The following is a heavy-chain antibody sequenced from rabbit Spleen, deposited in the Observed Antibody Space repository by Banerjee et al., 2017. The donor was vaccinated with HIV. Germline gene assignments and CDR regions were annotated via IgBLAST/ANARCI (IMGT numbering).Heavy chain of an antibody. CDR1: GFTLSSYY. CDR3: ARGGGL. J-gene: IGHJ4*01. CDR2: IDPVFGSA. V-gene: IGHV1S7*01. Sequence: QSLEESGGGLVKPGASLTLTCKASGFTLSSYYMNWVRQAPGKGLEWIGYIDPVFGSAYYASWVNGRFSISRENTQNTVSLQLNSLTAADTATYFCARGGGLWGPGTLVTVS.